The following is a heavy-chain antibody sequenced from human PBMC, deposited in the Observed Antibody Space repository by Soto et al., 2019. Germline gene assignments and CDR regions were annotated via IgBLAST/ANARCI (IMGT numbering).Heavy chain of an antibody. CDR1: GYSFNRYD. Sequence: SVKVACKASGYSFNRYDISWVRQAGGQGLEWMGWISAYNGNTNYAQKLQGRVTMTTDTSTSTAYMELRSLRSDDTAVYYCARLPAPYYYDSSGYPPRFFDSWGQGTLVTVSS. CDR3: ARLPAPYYYDSSGYPPRFFDS. D-gene: IGHD3-22*01. CDR2: ISAYNGNT. V-gene: IGHV1-18*01. J-gene: IGHJ4*02.